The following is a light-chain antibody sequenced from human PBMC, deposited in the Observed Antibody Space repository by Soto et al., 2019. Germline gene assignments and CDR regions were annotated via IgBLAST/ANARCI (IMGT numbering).Light chain of an antibody. Sequence: EIVLTQSPATLSLSPGERATLSCRASQSVSTYLAWYQQKPGQAPRLLIYDASNRATGIPARFSGSGSGTDFTLTISSLEPEDFGVYYCHQRSNWLPGPFGPGTKVDIK. CDR2: DAS. V-gene: IGKV3-11*01. CDR1: QSVSTY. CDR3: HQRSNWLPGP. J-gene: IGKJ3*01.